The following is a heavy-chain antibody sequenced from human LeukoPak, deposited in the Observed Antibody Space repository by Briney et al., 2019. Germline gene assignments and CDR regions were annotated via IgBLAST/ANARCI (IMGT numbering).Heavy chain of an antibody. J-gene: IGHJ4*02. CDR3: ARVNFSDRTLDY. CDR2: INHSGST. V-gene: IGHV4-34*01. CDR1: GGSFSGYY. Sequence: SETLSLTCAVYGGSFSGYYWSWIGQPPGKGLEWIGEINHSGSTNYNPSLKSRVTISVDTSKNQFSLKLSSVTAADTAVYYCARVNFSDRTLDYWGQGTLVTVSS. D-gene: IGHD3-22*01.